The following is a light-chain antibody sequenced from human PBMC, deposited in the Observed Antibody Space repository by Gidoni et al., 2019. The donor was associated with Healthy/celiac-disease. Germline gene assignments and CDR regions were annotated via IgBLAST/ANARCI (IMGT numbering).Light chain of an antibody. CDR3: QSADSSGTVV. J-gene: IGLJ2*01. CDR1: ALPKQY. V-gene: IGLV3-25*03. CDR2: KDS. Sequence: YEMTQPPSVSVSPGQTARIPCSGDALPKQYAYWYQQKPGQAPVLVIYKDSERPSGIPERFSGSSSGTTVTLTISGVQAEDEADYYCQSADSSGTVVFGGGTKLTVL.